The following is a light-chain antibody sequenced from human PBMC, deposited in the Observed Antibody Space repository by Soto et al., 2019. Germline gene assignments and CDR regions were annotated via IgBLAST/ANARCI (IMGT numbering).Light chain of an antibody. V-gene: IGKV3-20*01. J-gene: IGKJ2*01. CDR1: QSVSNNY. Sequence: EIVLTQSPGTLSLSPGERATLSCRASQSVSNNYLAWYQQKPGQAPRLLIYGASNRATGIPDRFSGSGSGTDFTLTISRLEPEDVAVYFCQQYYNTPPTFGQGTKLEIK. CDR3: QQYYNTPPT. CDR2: GAS.